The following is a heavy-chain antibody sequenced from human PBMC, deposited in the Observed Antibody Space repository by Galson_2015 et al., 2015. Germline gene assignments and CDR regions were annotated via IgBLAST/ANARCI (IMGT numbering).Heavy chain of an antibody. CDR1: GFTFSSYS. CDR3: ARDWAPDWYFDL. Sequence: SLRLGCGASGFTFSSYSMNWVRQAPGKGLEWVSSISSSSSYIYYAESVKGRFTISRDNAKKSLYLQMNSLRAEDTAVYYCARDWAPDWYFDLWVRGTLVTVSS. J-gene: IGHJ2*01. CDR2: ISSSSSYI. D-gene: IGHD3-16*01. V-gene: IGHV3-21*01.